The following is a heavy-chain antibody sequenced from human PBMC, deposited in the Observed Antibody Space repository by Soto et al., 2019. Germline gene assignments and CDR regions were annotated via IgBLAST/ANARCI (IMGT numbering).Heavy chain of an antibody. Sequence: ASVKVSCKASGYTFTGYYMHWVRQAPGQGLEWMGWINPNSGGTNYAQKFQGWVTMTRDTSISTAYMELSGLRSDDTAVYYCARGGGYCSGGSCYSKNYYYYYYMDVWGKGTTVTVSS. V-gene: IGHV1-2*04. CDR1: GYTFTGYY. J-gene: IGHJ6*03. D-gene: IGHD2-15*01. CDR3: ARGGGYCSGGSCYSKNYYYYYYMDV. CDR2: INPNSGGT.